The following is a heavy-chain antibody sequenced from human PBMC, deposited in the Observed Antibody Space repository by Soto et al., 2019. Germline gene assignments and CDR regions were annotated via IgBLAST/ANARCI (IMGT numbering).Heavy chain of an antibody. D-gene: IGHD4-17*01. CDR1: GFTFRSYA. CDR2: ISSNGGST. Sequence: EVQLVESGGGLVQPGGTLRLSCAASGFTFRSYAMHWVRQAPGKGLEYVSAISSNGGSTYYANSVKGRFTISRDNSKNTLYLQIGSLRAEDMAVYYCARGLTVTTGYFDYWGQGTLVSVSS. CDR3: ARGLTVTTGYFDY. J-gene: IGHJ4*02. V-gene: IGHV3-64*01.